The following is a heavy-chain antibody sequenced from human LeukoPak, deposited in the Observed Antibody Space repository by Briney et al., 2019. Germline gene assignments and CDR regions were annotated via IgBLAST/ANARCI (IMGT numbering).Heavy chain of an antibody. J-gene: IGHJ4*02. CDR1: GGSISSSSYY. Sequence: PSETLSLTCTVSGGSISSSSYYWGWIRQPPGKGLEWIGSIYYSGSTYYNPSLKSRVTISVDTSKNQFSLKLSSVTAADTAVYYFARSYGSGSYWDYFDYWGQGTLVTVSS. V-gene: IGHV4-39*01. CDR3: ARSYGSGSYWDYFDY. D-gene: IGHD3-10*01. CDR2: IYYSGST.